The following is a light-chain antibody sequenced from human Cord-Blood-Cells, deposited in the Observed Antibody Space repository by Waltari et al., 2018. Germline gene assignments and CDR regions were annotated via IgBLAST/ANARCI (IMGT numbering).Light chain of an antibody. V-gene: IGKV4-1*01. CDR3: QQYYSTPLYS. Sequence: DIVMTQYPDSLAVSLGERATINCKSSQSVLYSSNNKNYLAWYPQKPGQPPKLLIYWASTRESGVPDRFSGSGSGTDFTLTISSLQAEDVAVYYCQQYYSTPLYSFGQGTKLEIK. CDR2: WAS. CDR1: QSVLYSSNNKNY. J-gene: IGKJ2*03.